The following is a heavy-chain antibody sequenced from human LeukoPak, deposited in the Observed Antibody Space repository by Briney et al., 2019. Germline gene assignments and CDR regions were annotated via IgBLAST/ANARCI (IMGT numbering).Heavy chain of an antibody. CDR2: ISGSGGST. D-gene: IGHD2-2*01. Sequence: GGSLRLSCAASGFTFSSYAMSWVRQAPGKGLEWVSAISGSGGSTYYADSVKGRFTISRDNSKNTLYLQMNSLRAEDTAVYYCAKGGYCSSTSCSRQIDAFDIWGQGTMVTVSS. CDR1: GFTFSSYA. CDR3: AKGGYCSSTSCSRQIDAFDI. J-gene: IGHJ3*02. V-gene: IGHV3-23*01.